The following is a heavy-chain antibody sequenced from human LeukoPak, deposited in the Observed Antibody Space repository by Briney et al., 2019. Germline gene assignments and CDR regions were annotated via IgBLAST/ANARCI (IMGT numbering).Heavy chain of an antibody. CDR2: IYYSGST. Sequence: KPSETLSLTCTVSGGSISSSSYYWGWIRQPPWKGLEWIGSIYYSGSTYYNPSLKSRVTISVDTSKNQFSLKLSSVTAADTAVYYCARLGIADYDILTGYYQGGTFDYWGQGTLVTVSS. CDR1: GGSISSSSYY. V-gene: IGHV4-39*01. J-gene: IGHJ4*02. D-gene: IGHD3-9*01. CDR3: ARLGIADYDILTGYYQGGTFDY.